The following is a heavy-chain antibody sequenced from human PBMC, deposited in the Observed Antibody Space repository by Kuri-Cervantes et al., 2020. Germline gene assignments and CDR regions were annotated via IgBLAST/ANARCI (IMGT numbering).Heavy chain of an antibody. V-gene: IGHV3-30*03. CDR3: ARDRGLFSVSYYYYGMDV. Sequence: GESLKISCAASGFTFSSYGMHWVRQAPGKGLEWVAVISYDGSNKYYADSVKGRFTISRDNSKNTLYLQMNSLRAEDTAVYYCARDRGLFSVSYYYYGMDVWGQGTTVTDSS. CDR2: ISYDGSNK. J-gene: IGHJ6*02. CDR1: GFTFSSYG. D-gene: IGHD3-22*01.